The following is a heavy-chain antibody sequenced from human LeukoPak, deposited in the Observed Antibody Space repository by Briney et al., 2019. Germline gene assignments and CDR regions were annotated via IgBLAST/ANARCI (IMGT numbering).Heavy chain of an antibody. D-gene: IGHD2-15*01. J-gene: IGHJ1*01. CDR1: GFSFNSYA. Sequence: PGGSLRLSCAASGFSFNSYAMSWVRQAPGKGLEWVSAINSDGDSTYSADSVKGRFTVSRDNSKNTLYLQMNSLRAEDAAVYYCAQQVGYCSSGNCYFTYWGQGTLVTVSS. CDR2: INSDGDST. CDR3: AQQVGYCSSGNCYFTY. V-gene: IGHV3-23*01.